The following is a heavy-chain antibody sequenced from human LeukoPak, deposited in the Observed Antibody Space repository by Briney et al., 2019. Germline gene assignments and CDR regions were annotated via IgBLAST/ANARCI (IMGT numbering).Heavy chain of an antibody. D-gene: IGHD5-24*01. CDR1: GGSISSYY. Sequence: PSETLSLTCSVSGGSISSYYWSWIRQPPGKGLEWIGYIYYSGSTNYNPSLKSRVTISVDTSKNQFSLKLSSVTAADTAVYYCARPERREKRAFDYWGQGAPVTVSS. V-gene: IGHV4-59*08. CDR3: ARPERREKRAFDY. J-gene: IGHJ4*02. CDR2: IYYSGST.